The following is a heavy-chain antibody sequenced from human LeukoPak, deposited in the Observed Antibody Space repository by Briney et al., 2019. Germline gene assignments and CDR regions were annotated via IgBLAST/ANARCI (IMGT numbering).Heavy chain of an antibody. CDR3: ARGGRGYCSSTSCDDNWFDP. J-gene: IGHJ5*02. Sequence: PGGSLRLSCAASGFTFSSYDMHWVRQATGKGLEWVSAIGTAGDTYYPGSVKGRFTISRENAKNSLYLQMNSLRAGGTAVYYCARGGRGYCSSTSCDDNWFDPWGQGTLVTVSS. V-gene: IGHV3-13*01. CDR1: GFTFSSYD. D-gene: IGHD2-2*03. CDR2: IGTAGDT.